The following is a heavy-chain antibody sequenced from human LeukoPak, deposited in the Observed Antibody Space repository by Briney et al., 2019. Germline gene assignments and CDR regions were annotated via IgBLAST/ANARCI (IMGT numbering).Heavy chain of an antibody. CDR3: ARAQLGPHYCYYMDA. J-gene: IGHJ6*03. CDR1: GFTFSGYA. V-gene: IGHV3-30*01. D-gene: IGHD3-16*01. CDR2: ISDDGRSV. Sequence: PGGSLRLSCAASGFTFSGYAMHWVRQAPGKGLEWVIVISDDGRSVFYADSVKGRFTISRDNSKNTLSLQMNSLRPEDTAVYYCARAQLGPHYCYYMDASGKGTTVTVCS.